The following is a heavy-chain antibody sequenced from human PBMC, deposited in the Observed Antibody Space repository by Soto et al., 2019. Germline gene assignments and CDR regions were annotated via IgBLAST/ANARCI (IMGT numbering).Heavy chain of an antibody. Sequence: QVQLVESGGGVVQPGRSLRLSCAASGFTFSSYAMHWVRQAPGKGLEWVAVISYDGSNKYYADSVKGRFTISRDNSKNTLDLQMNSLRAEATAVYYCARLDRPYYDSSGSFDYWGQGTLVTVSS. CDR1: GFTFSSYA. V-gene: IGHV3-30-3*01. CDR2: ISYDGSNK. J-gene: IGHJ4*02. CDR3: ARLDRPYYDSSGSFDY. D-gene: IGHD3-22*01.